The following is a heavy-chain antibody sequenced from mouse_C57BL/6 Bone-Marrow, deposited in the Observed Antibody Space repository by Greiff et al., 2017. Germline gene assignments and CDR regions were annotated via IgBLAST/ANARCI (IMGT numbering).Heavy chain of an antibody. CDR3: ARQGSTTGSGYFDV. D-gene: IGHD2-14*01. J-gene: IGHJ1*03. CDR1: GFTFSDYY. Sequence: EVMLVESGGGLVQPGGSLKLSCAASGFTFSDYYMSWVRQTPEKRLEWVAYISNGGGSTYYPDTVKGRFTISRDNAKNTLYLQMSRLKSEDTAMYYCARQGSTTGSGYFDVWGTGTTVTVSS. CDR2: ISNGGGST. V-gene: IGHV5-12*01.